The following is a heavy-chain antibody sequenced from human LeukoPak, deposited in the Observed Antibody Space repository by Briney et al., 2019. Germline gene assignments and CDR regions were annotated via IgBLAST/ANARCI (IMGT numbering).Heavy chain of an antibody. J-gene: IGHJ4*02. CDR1: GFTFRGYA. Sequence: GGSLRLSCAASGFTFRGYAMSWVRQAPGEGLEWVSAISGSGGSTYSADPVKGRFTISRDNPKNTLYLQMNRLRAEDTAVYYCAKGTYRGSGYDWTPAYWGQGTLVTVST. CDR2: ISGSGGST. CDR3: AKGTYRGSGYDWTPAY. V-gene: IGHV3-23*01. D-gene: IGHD5-12*01.